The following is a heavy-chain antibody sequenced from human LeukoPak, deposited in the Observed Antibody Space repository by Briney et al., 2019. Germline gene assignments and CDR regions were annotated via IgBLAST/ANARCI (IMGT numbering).Heavy chain of an antibody. CDR2: IYYSGST. Sequence: PSETLSLTCTVSGGSISSGGYYWSWIRQHPGKGLEWIGYIYYSGSTYYNPSLKSRVTISVDTSKNQFSLKLSSVTAADTAVYYCARGKKGGAGAGRGGVDYGGQGTLVIVSS. V-gene: IGHV4-31*03. CDR1: GGSISSGGYY. CDR3: ARGKKGGAGAGRGGVDY. J-gene: IGHJ4*02. D-gene: IGHD6-19*01.